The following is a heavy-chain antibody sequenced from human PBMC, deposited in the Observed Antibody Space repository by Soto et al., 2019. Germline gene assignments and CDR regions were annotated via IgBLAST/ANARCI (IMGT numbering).Heavy chain of an antibody. CDR3: ATSVRWGMITFGGVYPGY. J-gene: IGHJ4*02. V-gene: IGHV1-24*01. D-gene: IGHD3-16*01. CDR2: FDPEDGET. Sequence: ASVKVSCKVSGYTLTELSMHWVRQAPGKGLEWMGGFDPEDGETIYAQKFQGRVTMTEDTSTDTAYMELSSLRSEDTAVYYCATSVRWGMITFGGVYPGYWGQGTLVTVSS. CDR1: GYTLTELS.